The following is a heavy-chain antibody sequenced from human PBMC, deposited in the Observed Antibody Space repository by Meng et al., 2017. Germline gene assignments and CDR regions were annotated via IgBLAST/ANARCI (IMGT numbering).Heavy chain of an antibody. CDR2: INSDGSST. CDR1: GFTFSSYW. CDR3: ARGGEDYDSSGYYQS. Sequence: GESLKISCAASGFTFSSYWMHWVRQAPGKGLVWVSRINSDGSSTSYADSVKGRFTISRDNAKNTLYLQMNSLRAEDTAVYYCARGGEDYDSSGYYQSWGQATLVTVSS. V-gene: IGHV3-74*01. D-gene: IGHD3-22*01. J-gene: IGHJ5*02.